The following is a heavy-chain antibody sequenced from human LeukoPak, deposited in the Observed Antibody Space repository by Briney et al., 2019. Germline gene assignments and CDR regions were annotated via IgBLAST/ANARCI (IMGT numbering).Heavy chain of an antibody. CDR1: GFTFSSYS. V-gene: IGHV3-48*04. Sequence: GGSLRLSCAASGFTFSSYSMNWVRQAPGKGLEWVSYISSSSSTIYYADSVKGRFTISRDNAKNSLYLQMNSLRAEDTAVYYCARDGMTTSDYWGQGTLVTVSS. D-gene: IGHD4-17*01. J-gene: IGHJ4*02. CDR3: ARDGMTTSDY. CDR2: ISSSSSTI.